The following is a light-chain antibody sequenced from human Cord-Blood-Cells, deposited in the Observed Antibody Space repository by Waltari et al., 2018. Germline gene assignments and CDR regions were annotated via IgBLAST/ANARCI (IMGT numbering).Light chain of an antibody. CDR1: SSAVGSYNL. V-gene: IGLV2-23*01. Sequence: QSALTQPASVSGSPGQSITISCTGTSSAVGSYNLVSWYQQHPGKAPKLMIYAGSKRPSGVSNRFSGYKSGNTASLTISGLQAEDEADYYCCSYAGSSTWVFGGGTKLTVL. CDR3: CSYAGSSTWV. CDR2: AGS. J-gene: IGLJ3*02.